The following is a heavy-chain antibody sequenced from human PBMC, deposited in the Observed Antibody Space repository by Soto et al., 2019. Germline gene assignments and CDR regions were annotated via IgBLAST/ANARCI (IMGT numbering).Heavy chain of an antibody. CDR1: GFTFSSYW. Sequence: GGSLRLSCAASGFTFSSYWMSWVRQAPGKGLEWVANIKQDGSEKYYVDSVKGRFTISRDNAKNSLYLQMNSLRAEDTAVYYCARDEVYYDSSGYYDYWGQGTLVTVSS. D-gene: IGHD3-22*01. CDR3: ARDEVYYDSSGYYDY. CDR2: IKQDGSEK. V-gene: IGHV3-7*03. J-gene: IGHJ4*02.